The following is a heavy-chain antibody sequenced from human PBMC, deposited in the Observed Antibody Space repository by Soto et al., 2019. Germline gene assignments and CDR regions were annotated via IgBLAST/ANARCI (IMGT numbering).Heavy chain of an antibody. CDR3: ARGGHHFDSSGYGYWYFDL. D-gene: IGHD3-22*01. V-gene: IGHV4-30-4*01. CDR1: GGSISSGDYY. CDR2: IYYSGST. Sequence: QVQLQESGPGLVKPSQTLSLTCTVSGGSISSGDYYWSWIRQPPGKGLEWIGYIYYSGSTDYNPSLKSRVTISVDTSKNQFSLKLSYVTAADTAVYYCARGGHHFDSSGYGYWYFDLWGRGTLVTVSS. J-gene: IGHJ2*01.